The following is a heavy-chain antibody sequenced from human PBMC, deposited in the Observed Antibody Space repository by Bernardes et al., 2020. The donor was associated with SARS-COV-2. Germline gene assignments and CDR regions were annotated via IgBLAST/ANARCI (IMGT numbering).Heavy chain of an antibody. CDR1: GFTFDDYA. J-gene: IGHJ4*02. CDR3: AKLSTYYYGSGSYYNGDY. Sequence: GGSLRHSCAASGFTFDDYAMHWVRQAPGKGLEWVSGISWNSGSIGYADSVKGRFTISRDNAKNSLYLQMNSLRAEDTALYYCAKLSTYYYGSGSYYNGDYWGQGTLVTVSS. CDR2: ISWNSGSI. D-gene: IGHD3-10*01. V-gene: IGHV3-9*01.